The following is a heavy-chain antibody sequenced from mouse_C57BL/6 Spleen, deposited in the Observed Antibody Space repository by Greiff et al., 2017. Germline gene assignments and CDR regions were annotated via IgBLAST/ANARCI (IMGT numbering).Heavy chain of an antibody. CDR3: ARDGYDLYYFDY. V-gene: IGHV5-4*01. CDR1: GFTFSSYA. D-gene: IGHD2-2*01. CDR2: ISDGGSYT. Sequence: DVMLVESGGGLVKPGGSLKLSCAASGFTFSSYAMSWVRQTPEKRLEWVATISDGGSYTYYPDNVKGRFTISRDNAKNNLYLQMSHLKSEDTAMYYCARDGYDLYYFDYWGQGTTLTVSS. J-gene: IGHJ2*01.